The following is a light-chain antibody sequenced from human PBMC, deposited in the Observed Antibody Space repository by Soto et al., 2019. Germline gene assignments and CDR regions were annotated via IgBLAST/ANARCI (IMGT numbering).Light chain of an antibody. CDR2: EVN. V-gene: IGLV2-8*01. CDR3: SSYAGSNNAEV. Sequence: ALTQPPSASGSPGQSVTISCTGTSSDVGAFDYVSWYQQHPGKAPKLLIFEVNKRPSGVPDRFSGSKSGDTAFLTVSGLQAEDEADYYCSSYAGSNNAEVFGAGTKVTVL. CDR1: SSDVGAFDY. J-gene: IGLJ1*01.